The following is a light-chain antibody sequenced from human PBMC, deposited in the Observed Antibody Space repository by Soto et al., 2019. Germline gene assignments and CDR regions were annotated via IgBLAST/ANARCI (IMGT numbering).Light chain of an antibody. CDR2: DVS. CDR1: SSDVGGYNY. J-gene: IGLJ1*01. V-gene: IGLV2-14*01. Sequence: QSALTQPASVSGSPGQPITISCTGTSSDVGGYNYVSWYQQHPGKAPKLMIYDVSNRPSGVSNRFSGSKSGNTASLTISGLQAEDEADYYCISYTSSSTLYVFGTGTKLTVL. CDR3: ISYTSSSTLYV.